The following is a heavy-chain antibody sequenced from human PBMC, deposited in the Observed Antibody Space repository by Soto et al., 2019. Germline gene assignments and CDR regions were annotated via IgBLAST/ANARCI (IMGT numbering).Heavy chain of an antibody. CDR3: ARTVMPVGNLAAFDH. CDR1: GGSVSSVKYF. V-gene: IGHV4-61*01. Sequence: SETRSLTCNVSGGSVSSVKYFWIWIRQPPGKGLEWIAYIYNNGNTNYNPSLKSRATISVDTSKNQCSLKLTSITAADSAVYFCARTVMPVGNLAAFDHWGQGVLVTVSS. J-gene: IGHJ4*02. CDR2: IYNNGNT. D-gene: IGHD7-27*01.